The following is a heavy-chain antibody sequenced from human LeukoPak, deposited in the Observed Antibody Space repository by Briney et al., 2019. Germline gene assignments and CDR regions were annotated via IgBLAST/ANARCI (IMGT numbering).Heavy chain of an antibody. CDR1: GGSISSSSYY. J-gene: IGHJ3*02. CDR3: ARGPYSYDSSGAFDI. Sequence: PSETLSLTCTVSGGSISSSSYYWSWIRQPAGKGLEWIGRISSSGSTNYNPSLKSRVTISVDTSKNQFSLKLSPVTAADTAVYFCARGPYSYDSSGAFDIWGQGTMVTVSS. V-gene: IGHV4-61*02. D-gene: IGHD3-22*01. CDR2: ISSSGST.